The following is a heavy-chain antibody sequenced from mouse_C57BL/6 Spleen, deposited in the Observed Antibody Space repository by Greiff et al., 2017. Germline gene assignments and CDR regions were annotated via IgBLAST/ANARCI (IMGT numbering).Heavy chain of an antibody. CDR2: IYPGSGNT. Sequence: VKLQESGAELVRPGASVKLSCKASGYTFTDYYINWVKQRPGQGLEWIARIYPGSGNTYYNEKFKGKATLTAEKSSSTAYMQLSSLTSEDSAVYFCARGGIYYDYDEYYFDYWGQGTTLTVSS. J-gene: IGHJ2*01. V-gene: IGHV1-76*01. D-gene: IGHD2-4*01. CDR1: GYTFTDYY. CDR3: ARGGIYYDYDEYYFDY.